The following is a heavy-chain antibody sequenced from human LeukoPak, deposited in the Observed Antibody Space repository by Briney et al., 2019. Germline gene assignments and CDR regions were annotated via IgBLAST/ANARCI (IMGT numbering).Heavy chain of an antibody. V-gene: IGHV3-23*01. CDR3: AKASFKRYSSGWYLNWFDP. CDR2: ISGSGGST. Sequence: GSLRLSCATSGFTFSSYAMRWVRQAPGKGLEWVSAISGSGGSTYSADSVKGRFTISRDNSKNTLYLQMNSLRAEDTAVYYCAKASFKRYSSGWYLNWFDPWGQGTLVTVSS. CDR1: GFTFSSYA. D-gene: IGHD6-19*01. J-gene: IGHJ5*02.